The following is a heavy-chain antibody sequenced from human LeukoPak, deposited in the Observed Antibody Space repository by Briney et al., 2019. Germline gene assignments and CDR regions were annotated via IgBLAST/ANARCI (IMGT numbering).Heavy chain of an antibody. CDR3: AKASRSGGSCYPL. V-gene: IGHV3-23*01. CDR2: ISGSGGST. Sequence: TGGSLRLSCAASGFTFSSYAMSWVRQAPGKGLEWVSAISGSGGSTYYADSVKGRFTISRDNSKNTLYLQMNSLRAEDTAVYYCAKASRSGGSCYPLWGQGTTVTVSS. J-gene: IGHJ6*02. CDR1: GFTFSSYA. D-gene: IGHD2-15*01.